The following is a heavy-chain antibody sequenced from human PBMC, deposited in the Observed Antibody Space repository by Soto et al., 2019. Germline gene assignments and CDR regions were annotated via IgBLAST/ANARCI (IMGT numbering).Heavy chain of an antibody. D-gene: IGHD6-19*01. CDR3: AKDVFSSGSQLFDY. Sequence: QSGGSLRLSCAASGFTFSSYAMSWVRQAPGKGLEWVSAISGSGGSTYYADSVKGRFTISRDNSKNTLYLQMNSLRAEDTAVYYCAKDVFSSGSQLFDYWGQGTLVTVSS. J-gene: IGHJ4*02. V-gene: IGHV3-23*01. CDR1: GFTFSSYA. CDR2: ISGSGGST.